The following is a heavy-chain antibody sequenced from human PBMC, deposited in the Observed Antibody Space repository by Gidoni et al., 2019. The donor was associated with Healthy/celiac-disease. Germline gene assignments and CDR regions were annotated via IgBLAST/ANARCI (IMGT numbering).Heavy chain of an antibody. CDR1: GYTFTGYY. V-gene: IGHV1-2*02. Sequence: QVQLVQSGAEVKKPGASVKVSCKASGYTFTGYYMHWVRQAPGQGLEWMGWINPNSGGTNYAQKFQGRVTMTRDTSISTAYMELSRLRSDDTAVYYCAREVAAAGTESAFDIWGQGTMVTVSS. J-gene: IGHJ3*02. CDR2: INPNSGGT. CDR3: AREVAAAGTESAFDI. D-gene: IGHD6-13*01.